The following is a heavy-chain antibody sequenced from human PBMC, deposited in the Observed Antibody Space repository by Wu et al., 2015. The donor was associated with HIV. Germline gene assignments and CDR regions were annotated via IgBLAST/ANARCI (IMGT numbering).Heavy chain of an antibody. CDR2: ISPYDGNT. Sequence: QTQLEQSGPEVKKSGASVKVSCKTSGYTFTSYGISWVRQAPGQGLEWMGWISPYDGNTNYAQKFQGRVTMTTDTSTSTAYMELRSLTSDDAAIYFCARVQFDPDYYTYFDLWGQGTLVTVSS. D-gene: IGHD4/OR15-4a*01. CDR3: ARVQFDPDYYTYFDL. J-gene: IGHJ5*01. V-gene: IGHV1-18*01. CDR1: GYTFTSYG.